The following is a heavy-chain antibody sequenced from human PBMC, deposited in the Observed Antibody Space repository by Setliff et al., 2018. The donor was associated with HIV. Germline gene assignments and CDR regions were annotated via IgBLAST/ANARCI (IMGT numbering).Heavy chain of an antibody. CDR2: ISAHNGRI. J-gene: IGHJ4*02. D-gene: IGHD5-12*01. CDR1: GYTFSDYG. Sequence: ASVKVSCKASGYTFSDYGISWVRQAPGQGLEWMGWISAHNGRINYAQKSQGRVTMTTDRSTSTAYMELRSLRSDDTAVYYCARDVGRDGYCFDHWGQGTLVTVSS. V-gene: IGHV1-18*01. CDR3: ARDVGRDGYCFDH.